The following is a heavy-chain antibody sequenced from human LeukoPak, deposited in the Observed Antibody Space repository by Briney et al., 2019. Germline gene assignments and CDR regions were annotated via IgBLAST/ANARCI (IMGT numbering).Heavy chain of an antibody. J-gene: IGHJ4*02. V-gene: IGHV3-48*03. CDR3: ARADVGAKGIVDY. Sequence: PGGSLRLSCVASGLSGFDMNWVRQAPGKGLEWVSYISSSSQTIYDADSVKGRFTISRDNAKNSLYLQMNSLRVEDTAVYYCARADVGAKGIVDYWAQGTLVTVSS. CDR2: ISSSSQTI. CDR1: GLSGFD. D-gene: IGHD1-26*01.